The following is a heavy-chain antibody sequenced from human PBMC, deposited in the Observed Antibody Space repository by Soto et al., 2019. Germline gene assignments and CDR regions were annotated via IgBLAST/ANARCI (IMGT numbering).Heavy chain of an antibody. J-gene: IGHJ5*02. Sequence: ASVKVSCKASGYTFTSYGISWVRQAPGQGLEWMGWISAYNGNTNYAQKLQDKVTMTTDTSTSTAYMELRSLRSDDTAVYYCARDSGFSGAYNWFDPWGQGTLVTVSS. V-gene: IGHV1-18*01. CDR2: ISAYNGNT. D-gene: IGHD3-10*01. CDR3: ARDSGFSGAYNWFDP. CDR1: GYTFTSYG.